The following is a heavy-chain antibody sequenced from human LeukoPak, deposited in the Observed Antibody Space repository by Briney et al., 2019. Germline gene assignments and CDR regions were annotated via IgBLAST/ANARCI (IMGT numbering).Heavy chain of an antibody. CDR2: IKEDGSER. V-gene: IGHV3-7*01. Sequence: GGSLRLSCAASGFTFSDYAMSWVRQAPGKGLEWVANIKEDGSERYYVDSMKGRFTISRDNAKNSLYLQMNSLRAEDTAVYYCARDLYGDYFFDYWGQGTLVTVSS. J-gene: IGHJ4*02. D-gene: IGHD4-17*01. CDR1: GFTFSDYA. CDR3: ARDLYGDYFFDY.